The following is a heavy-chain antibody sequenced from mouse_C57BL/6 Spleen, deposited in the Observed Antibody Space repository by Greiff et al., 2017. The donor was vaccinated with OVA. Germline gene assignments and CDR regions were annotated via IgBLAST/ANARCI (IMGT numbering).Heavy chain of an antibody. CDR1: GYTFTEYT. J-gene: IGHJ4*01. Sequence: VVKPGASVKLSCKASGYTFTEYTIHWVKQRSGQGLEWIGWFYPGSGSIKYNEKFKDKATLTADKSSSTVYMELSRLTSEDSAVYFCARHDGYYGNYEAMDYWGQGTSVTVSS. CDR2: FYPGSGSI. CDR3: ARHDGYYGNYEAMDY. D-gene: IGHD2-1*01. V-gene: IGHV1-62-2*01.